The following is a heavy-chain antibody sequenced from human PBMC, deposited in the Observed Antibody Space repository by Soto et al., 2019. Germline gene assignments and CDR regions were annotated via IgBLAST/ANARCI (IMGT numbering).Heavy chain of an antibody. CDR1: GGSISSYY. V-gene: IGHV4-59*01. J-gene: IGHJ5*02. CDR2: IYYSGST. Sequence: PSETLSLTCTVSGGSISSYYWSWIRQPPGKGLEWIGYIYYSGSTNYNPSLKSRVTISVDTSKNQFSLKLSSVTAADTAVYYCARVVDRYYYGSGSYSRWFEPWGQGTLVTVSS. CDR3: ARVVDRYYYGSGSYSRWFEP. D-gene: IGHD3-10*01.